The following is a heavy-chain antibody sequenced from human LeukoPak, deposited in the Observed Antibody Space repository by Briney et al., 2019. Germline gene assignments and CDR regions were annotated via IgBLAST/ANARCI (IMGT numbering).Heavy chain of an antibody. CDR2: ISYDGRNE. V-gene: IGHV3-30*18. J-gene: IGHJ4*02. CDR1: GFTFSDYG. CDR3: AKDKPIDY. Sequence: LPGGSLRLSCVASGFTFSDYGMLWVRQPPGKGLEWVAVISYDGRNEHYAGSVKGRFTISRDNSKNTVSLQMNTLRTEDTAVYFCAKDKPIDYWGQGTLVTVSS. D-gene: IGHD1-14*01.